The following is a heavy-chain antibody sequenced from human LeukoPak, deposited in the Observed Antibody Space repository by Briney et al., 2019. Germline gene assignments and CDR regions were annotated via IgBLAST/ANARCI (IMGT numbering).Heavy chain of an antibody. Sequence: GSLRLSCAASGFTFSIHGMNWVRQAPGKGLEWVSGISPSGDTTYYADSVKGRFTVSRDNSKNTLYLQINSLRAEDTAVYYCAKDDRWLQYNDWGQGTLVTVSS. V-gene: IGHV3-23*01. D-gene: IGHD5-24*01. J-gene: IGHJ4*02. CDR1: GFTFSIHG. CDR2: ISPSGDTT. CDR3: AKDDRWLQYND.